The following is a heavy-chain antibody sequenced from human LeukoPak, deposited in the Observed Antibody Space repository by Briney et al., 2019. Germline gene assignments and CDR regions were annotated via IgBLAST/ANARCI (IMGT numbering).Heavy chain of an antibody. V-gene: IGHV3-74*01. Sequence: GGSLRLSCAASGFTFSSYWMHWVRQAPGKCLVWVSRINSYGSSTSYADSVKGRCTISRDNAKNTLYLQMNSLRAEDTAVYYCARDGLVVPAAEDYYYYGMDVWGQGTTVTVSS. CDR1: GFTFSSYW. J-gene: IGHJ6*02. CDR2: INSYGSST. D-gene: IGHD2-2*01. CDR3: ARDGLVVPAAEDYYYYGMDV.